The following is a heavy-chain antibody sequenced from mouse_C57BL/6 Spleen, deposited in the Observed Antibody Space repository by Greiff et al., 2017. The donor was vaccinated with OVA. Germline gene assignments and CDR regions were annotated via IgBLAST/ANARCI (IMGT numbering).Heavy chain of an antibody. CDR1: GYTFTDYY. CDR2: INPNNGGT. CDR3: TITGYYGSSTWFAY. J-gene: IGHJ3*01. D-gene: IGHD1-1*01. V-gene: IGHV1-26*01. Sequence: EVQLQQSGPELVKPGASVKISCKASGYTFTDYYMNWVKQSHGKSLEWIGDINPNNGGTSYNQKFKGKATLTVDKSSSTAYMELRSLTSEASAVFYCTITGYYGSSTWFAYWGQGTLVTVSA.